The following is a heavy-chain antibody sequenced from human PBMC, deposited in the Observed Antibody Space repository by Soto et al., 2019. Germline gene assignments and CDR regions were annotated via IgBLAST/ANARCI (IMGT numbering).Heavy chain of an antibody. CDR1: GGTFSTSA. D-gene: IGHD1-1*01. V-gene: IGHV1-69*12. CDR3: ARDKDLLQLGINDYYILDV. CDR2: IMPVFPTP. Sequence: QVQLVQSGAEVKKPGSSVKVSCKASGGTFSTSAISWVRQAPGQGLEWVGGIMPVFPTPDYSQKYQGRVTITADESTTTAYVELTSLRTADTSVYYCARDKDLLQLGINDYYILDVWGQGTAITVYS. J-gene: IGHJ6*02.